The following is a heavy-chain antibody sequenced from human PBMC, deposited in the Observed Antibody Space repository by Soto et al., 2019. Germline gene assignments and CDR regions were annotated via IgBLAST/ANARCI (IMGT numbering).Heavy chain of an antibody. CDR3: ARDSIAVAGNAFDI. D-gene: IGHD6-19*01. CDR1: GYTFTGYY. CDR2: INPNSGGT. Sequence: SVKVSCKASGYTFTGYYMHWVRQAPGQGLEWMGWINPNSGGTNYAQKFQVWVTMTRDTSISTAYMELSRLRSDDTAVYYCARDSIAVAGNAFDIWGQGTMVTVSS. V-gene: IGHV1-2*04. J-gene: IGHJ3*02.